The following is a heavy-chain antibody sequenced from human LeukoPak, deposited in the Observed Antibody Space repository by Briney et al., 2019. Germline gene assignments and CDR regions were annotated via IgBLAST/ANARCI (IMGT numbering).Heavy chain of an antibody. Sequence: SETLSLTCTVSGVSISSHYWNWIRQTPGKGLERIGYIHYGGTTNFNPSLKSRVTISADTSKHHFSLTLNSVTAADTAVYYCSRGGQGLSDNWGKGILVTVSS. J-gene: IGHJ4*02. CDR2: IHYGGTT. CDR3: SRGGQGLSDN. D-gene: IGHD3-10*01. CDR1: GVSISSHY. V-gene: IGHV4-59*11.